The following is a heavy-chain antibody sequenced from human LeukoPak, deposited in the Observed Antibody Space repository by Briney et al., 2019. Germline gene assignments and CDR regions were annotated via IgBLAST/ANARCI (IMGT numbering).Heavy chain of an antibody. Sequence: GGSLRLSCAASGFSLSAYGVHWVRQAPGKGLEWVAVIWYDGTSKDYADSVKGRFTISRDNAKNSLYLQMNSLRAEDTAVYYCARDEGMVRGVIDYWGQGTLVTVSS. D-gene: IGHD3-10*01. CDR1: GFSLSAYG. CDR2: IWYDGTSK. V-gene: IGHV3-33*01. J-gene: IGHJ4*02. CDR3: ARDEGMVRGVIDY.